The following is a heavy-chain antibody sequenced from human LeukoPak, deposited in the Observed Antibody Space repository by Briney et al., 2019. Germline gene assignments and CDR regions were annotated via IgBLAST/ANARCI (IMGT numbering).Heavy chain of an antibody. V-gene: IGHV4-59*01. CDR3: ARGVDYFDY. J-gene: IGHJ4*02. CDR1: GGSISSYY. Sequence: SETLSLTRTVSGGSISSYYWSWIRQPPGKGLEWIGYIHYSGSTNYNPSLKSRVTISVDTSKNQFSLKLSSVTAADTAVYYCARGVDYFDYWGQGTLVTVSS. D-gene: IGHD2-21*01. CDR2: IHYSGST.